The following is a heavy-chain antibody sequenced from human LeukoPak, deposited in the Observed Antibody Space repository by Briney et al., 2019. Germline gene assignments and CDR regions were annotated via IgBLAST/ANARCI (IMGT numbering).Heavy chain of an antibody. CDR1: GFTFPSYA. J-gene: IGHJ4*02. Sequence: GGSLRLSCAASGFTFPSYAMSWVRQAPGKGLEWVSAISGSGGGTYYADSVKGRFTISRDNPKNTLYLQMNSLRAQNTAVYYCAKGRIVGATSFDYWGQGSLVTVSS. CDR3: AKGRIVGATSFDY. V-gene: IGHV3-23*01. CDR2: ISGSGGGT. D-gene: IGHD1-26*01.